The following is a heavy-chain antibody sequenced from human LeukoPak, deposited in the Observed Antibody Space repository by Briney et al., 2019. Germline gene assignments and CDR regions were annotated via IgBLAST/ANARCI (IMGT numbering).Heavy chain of an antibody. J-gene: IGHJ4*02. Sequence: GASVKVSCKASGYTFTGYYMLWVRQAPGQGLEWMGWINPNSGGTNYAQKLQGRVTMTRDTSISTAYMELSRLRSDDTAVYYCARDDSSGYYGKDYWGQGTLVTVSS. CDR2: INPNSGGT. V-gene: IGHV1-2*02. D-gene: IGHD3-22*01. CDR3: ARDDSSGYYGKDY. CDR1: GYTFTGYY.